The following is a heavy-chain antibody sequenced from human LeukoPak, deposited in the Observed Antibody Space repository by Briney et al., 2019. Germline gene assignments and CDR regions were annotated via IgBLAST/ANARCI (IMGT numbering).Heavy chain of an antibody. CDR2: IYYSGST. Sequence: SETLSLTCTVSGGSISSYYWSWIRQPPGKGLEWIGYIYYSGSTNYNPSLKSRVTISVDTSKNQFSLKLSSVTAAYTAVYYCARSHSLVGGSYPYFDYWGQGTLVTVSS. J-gene: IGHJ4*02. V-gene: IGHV4-59*01. CDR1: GGSISSYY. CDR3: ARSHSLVGGSYPYFDY. D-gene: IGHD1-26*01.